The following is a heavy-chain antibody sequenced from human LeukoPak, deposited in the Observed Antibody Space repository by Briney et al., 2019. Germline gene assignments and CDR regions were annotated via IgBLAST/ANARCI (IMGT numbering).Heavy chain of an antibody. CDR1: GYTFTSYG. CDR2: ISAYNGNT. D-gene: IGHD6-13*01. Sequence: ASVKVSCKASGYTFTSYGISWVRQAPGQGLEWMGWISAYNGNTNYAQKLQGRVTMTTDTSTSTAYTELRSLRSDDTAVYYCARVLGGRVSSSWYESPPGWFDPWGQGTLVTVSS. CDR3: ARVLGGRVSSSWYESPPGWFDP. J-gene: IGHJ5*02. V-gene: IGHV1-18*01.